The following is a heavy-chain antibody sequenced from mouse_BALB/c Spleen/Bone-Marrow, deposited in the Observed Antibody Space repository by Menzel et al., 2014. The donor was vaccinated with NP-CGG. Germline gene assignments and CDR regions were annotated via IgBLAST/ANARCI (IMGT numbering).Heavy chain of an antibody. CDR3: TTGGNDWFAY. Sequence: VQLQESGPELAKPGASVKMSCRASGYTFTSYWMNWVKQRPVQGLEWIGYINPTSGYTEYNQKFKDKATLTTDKSSSTAYVQLSSLTSEDSAVYYCTTGGNDWFAYWGQGTLVTVSA. CDR1: GYTFTSYW. J-gene: IGHJ3*01. V-gene: IGHV1-7*01. CDR2: INPTSGYT. D-gene: IGHD2-1*01.